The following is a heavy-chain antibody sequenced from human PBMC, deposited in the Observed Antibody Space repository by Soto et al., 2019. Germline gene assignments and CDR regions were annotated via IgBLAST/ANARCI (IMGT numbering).Heavy chain of an antibody. J-gene: IGHJ5*02. V-gene: IGHV4-38-2*01. Sequence: QVQLQESGPGLVKASDTLSLTCAVSGYSISSGYYCGWLRQPPGKGLEWIGSIYHGGSTYYNPSLNSRVTLSSDMPNNHASRRLDSGTAADTAVYYGARVGPWVPDYYDSSPYTFEDRYDPWGQGTLVTVSS. CDR1: GYSISSGYY. CDR3: ARVGPWVPDYYDSSPYTFEDRYDP. D-gene: IGHD3-22*01. CDR2: IYHGGST.